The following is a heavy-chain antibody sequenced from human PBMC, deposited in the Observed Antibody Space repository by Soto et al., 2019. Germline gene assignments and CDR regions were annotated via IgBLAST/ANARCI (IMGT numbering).Heavy chain of an antibody. CDR2: IKTDGSTT. D-gene: IGHD3-16*01. Sequence: GGSLRLSCAASGFTFSSYWMHWVRQAPGEGLVWVSRIKTDGSTTSYADSVKGRFTISRDNAKNTMYLQMNSLRAEDTAVYYCARVGVGHYEFDYWGQGTLVTVSS. V-gene: IGHV3-74*01. CDR1: GFTFSSYW. J-gene: IGHJ4*02. CDR3: ARVGVGHYEFDY.